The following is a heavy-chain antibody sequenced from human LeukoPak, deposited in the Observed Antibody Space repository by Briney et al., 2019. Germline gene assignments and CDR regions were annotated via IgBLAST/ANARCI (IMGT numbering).Heavy chain of an antibody. CDR3: ARLNGGY. J-gene: IGHJ4*02. CDR2: MYYSGST. D-gene: IGHD3-16*01. V-gene: IGHV4-59*08. Sequence: SETLSLTCTVSGGTISGHHRSSIRQPPGKGLEWIGYMYYSGSTSYNPSLKSRVTMSVDSSKNQFSLKLRTVTAADTAVYYCARLNGGYGAQGTLVTVSS. CDR1: GGTISGHH.